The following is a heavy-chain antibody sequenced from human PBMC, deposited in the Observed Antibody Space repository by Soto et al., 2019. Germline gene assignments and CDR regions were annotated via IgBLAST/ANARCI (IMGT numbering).Heavy chain of an antibody. D-gene: IGHD6-6*01. CDR1: GGSISSYY. CDR3: AGGFGQLGADYYMDV. CDR2: IYYSGST. Sequence: SETLSLTCTVSGGSISSYYWSWIRQPPGKGLEWIGYIYYSGSTNYNPSLKSRVTISVDTSKNQFSLKLSSVTAADTAVYYCAGGFGQLGADYYMDVWGKGTTVTVSS. V-gene: IGHV4-59*08. J-gene: IGHJ6*03.